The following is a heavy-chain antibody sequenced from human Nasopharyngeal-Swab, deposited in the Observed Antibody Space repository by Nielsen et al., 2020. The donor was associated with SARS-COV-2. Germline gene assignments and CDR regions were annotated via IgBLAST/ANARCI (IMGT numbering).Heavy chain of an antibody. CDR3: GRDPAPLSGLPHLDY. D-gene: IGHD5-12*01. CDR2: VNPTGGTT. Sequence: ASVKVSCKSSGYTFTKYYMHWVRQAPGQGLEWMGIVNPTGGTTTYAQKFQGRVTMTRDSSTSTDYLDLSSLRSEDTAVYFCGRDPAPLSGLPHLDYWGQGTLVTVSS. J-gene: IGHJ4*02. V-gene: IGHV1-46*01. CDR1: GYTFTKYY.